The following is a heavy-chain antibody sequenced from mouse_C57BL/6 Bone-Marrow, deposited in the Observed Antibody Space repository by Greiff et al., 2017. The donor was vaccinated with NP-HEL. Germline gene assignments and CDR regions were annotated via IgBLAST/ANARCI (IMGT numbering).Heavy chain of an antibody. V-gene: IGHV1-54*01. CDR3: AIDSSGYGDY. CDR2: INPGSGGT. CDR1: GYAFTNYL. Sequence: QVQLQQSGAELVRPGTSVKVSCKASGYAFTNYLIEWVKQRPGQGLEWIGVINPGSGGTNYNEKFKGKATLTADKSSSTAYMQLSSLTSEDSAVYFCAIDSSGYGDYWGQGTTLKVSS. J-gene: IGHJ2*01. D-gene: IGHD3-2*02.